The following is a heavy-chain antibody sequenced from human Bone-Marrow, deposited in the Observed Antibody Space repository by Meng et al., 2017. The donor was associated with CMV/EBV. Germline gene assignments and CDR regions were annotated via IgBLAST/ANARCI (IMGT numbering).Heavy chain of an antibody. CDR3: ARQFGDFWSGYFDY. Sequence: GSLRLSCAVYGGSFSGYYWSWIRQPPGKGLEWIGYIYYSGSTNYNPSLKSRVTISVDTSKNQFSLKLSSVTAADTAVYYCARQFGDFWSGYFDYWGQGTLVTVSS. J-gene: IGHJ4*02. D-gene: IGHD3-3*01. CDR2: IYYSGST. CDR1: GGSFSGYY. V-gene: IGHV4-59*01.